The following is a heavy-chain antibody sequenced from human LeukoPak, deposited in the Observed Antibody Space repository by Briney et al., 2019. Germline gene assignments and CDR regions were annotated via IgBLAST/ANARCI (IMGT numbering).Heavy chain of an antibody. J-gene: IGHJ4*02. Sequence: GGSLRLSCAASGCTFSTYWMSWVRQAPGKGLEWVANIKEDGSEKNYVDSVKGRFTISRDNAKNSLYLQMNSLRAEDTAVYYCARARYFDYWGQGMLVTVSS. V-gene: IGHV3-7*01. CDR2: IKEDGSEK. CDR3: ARARYFDY. CDR1: GCTFSTYW.